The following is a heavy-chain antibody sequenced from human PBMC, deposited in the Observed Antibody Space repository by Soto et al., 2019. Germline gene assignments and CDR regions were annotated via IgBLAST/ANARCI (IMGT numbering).Heavy chain of an antibody. D-gene: IGHD6-13*01. J-gene: IGHJ2*01. V-gene: IGHV4-31*03. Sequence: QVQLQESGPGLVKPSQTLSLTCTVSGGSISSGGYYWSWIRQHPGKGLEWIGYIYYSGSTYYNPSLKRRVTISVDTSKNQFSLKLSSVPAADTAVYYCARALTHSRSWYRRPYWYFDLWGRGTLVTVSS. CDR2: IYYSGST. CDR1: GGSISSGGYY. CDR3: ARALTHSRSWYRRPYWYFDL.